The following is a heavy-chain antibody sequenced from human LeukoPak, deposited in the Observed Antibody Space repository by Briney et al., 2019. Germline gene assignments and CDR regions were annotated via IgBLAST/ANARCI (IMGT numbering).Heavy chain of an antibody. J-gene: IGHJ6*03. CDR3: ARGDMTTVTPGYYMDV. Sequence: SETLSLTCTVSGGSISSGGYYWSWIRQPPGQGLESIGYIYQSGSTNYNPSLKSRVTMSLDRSKNQFSLKLSSVTAADTAVYYCARGDMTTVTPGYYMDVWGKGTTVTVS. CDR1: GGSISSGGYY. CDR2: IYQSGST. V-gene: IGHV4-30-2*01. D-gene: IGHD4-11*01.